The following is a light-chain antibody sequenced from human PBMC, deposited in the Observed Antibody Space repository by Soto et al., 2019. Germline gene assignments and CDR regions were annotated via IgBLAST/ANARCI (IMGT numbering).Light chain of an antibody. CDR2: NNN. V-gene: IGLV1-44*01. CDR1: SSNIGSNP. CDR3: AAWDDSLNGPV. Sequence: QSALTQPPSASGTPGQRVSISCSGSSSNIGSNPVNWYQQLPGTAPKLLIYNNNQRPSGVPDRFSGSKSGTSASLAISGLQSEDEADYYCAAWDDSLNGPVFGGGTKLTVL. J-gene: IGLJ3*02.